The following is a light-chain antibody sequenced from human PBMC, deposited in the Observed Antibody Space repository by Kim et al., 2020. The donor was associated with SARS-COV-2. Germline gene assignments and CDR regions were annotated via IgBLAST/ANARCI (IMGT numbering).Light chain of an antibody. CDR1: QSVRSRF. CDR2: DAS. J-gene: IGKJ1*01. CDR3: RHYGSSLRT. V-gene: IGKV3-20*01. Sequence: EIVLTQSPSTLSLSPGERATLSCRASQSVRSRFFAWYQQKPGQAPRLLIYDASSRATGIPDRFSGSGSGTDFTLTISRLEPEDFAVYYCRHYGSSLRTFGQGTKVDI.